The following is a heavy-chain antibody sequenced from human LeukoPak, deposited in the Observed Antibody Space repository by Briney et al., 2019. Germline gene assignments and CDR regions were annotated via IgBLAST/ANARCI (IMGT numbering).Heavy chain of an antibody. CDR3: ATESGTYSGTCFDY. V-gene: IGHV3-48*01. D-gene: IGHD1-26*01. CDR1: GFTFSNYN. CDR2: ISSSGNTI. J-gene: IGHJ4*02. Sequence: GGSLRLSCAASGFTFSNYNMNWVRQAPGKGLEWVSYISSSGNTIYYADSVKGRFTISRDNAKNSLYLQMNSLRAEDTAVYYCATESGTYSGTCFDYWGQGTLVTVSS.